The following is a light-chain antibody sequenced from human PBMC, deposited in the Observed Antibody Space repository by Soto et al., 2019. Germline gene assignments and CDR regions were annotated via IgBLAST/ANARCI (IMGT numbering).Light chain of an antibody. J-gene: IGKJ1*01. CDR1: QSVSSSY. CDR2: GAS. CDR3: QQYGSSPRT. Sequence: EIVLTQAPGTLSLSPGEIATLSCRASQSVSSSYLAWYQQKPGQAPRILIYGASSRATGIPDRFSGSGSGTDFTLTISRLEPEDFAVYYCQQYGSSPRTFGQGTKVDIK. V-gene: IGKV3-20*01.